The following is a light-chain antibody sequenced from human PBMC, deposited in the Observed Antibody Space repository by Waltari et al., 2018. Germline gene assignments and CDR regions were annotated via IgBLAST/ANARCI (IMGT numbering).Light chain of an antibody. CDR1: SSNIGAGYD. J-gene: IGLJ1*01. V-gene: IGLV1-40*01. CDR3: QTYDSSLSGYG. CDR2: GNR. Sequence: QSVLTQPPSVSGAPGQRVTISCTGSSSNIGAGYDVHWYQQLPGTAPKLLSYGNRNRPSGVRYRVSVSRSGTSDSLSITGLQAEVESDYYCQTYDSSLSGYGFGSGAKVTVL.